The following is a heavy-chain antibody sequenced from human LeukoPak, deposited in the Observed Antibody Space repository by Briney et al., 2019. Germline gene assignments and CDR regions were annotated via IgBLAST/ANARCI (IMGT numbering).Heavy chain of an antibody. Sequence: MSGGSLRLSCAASGFTFSSYSMNWVRQAPGKGLEWVSSISSSSSYIYYADSVKGRFTISRDNAKNSLYLQMNSLRAEDTAVYYCARGSGIAARRAYYYYMDVWGKGTTVTVSS. V-gene: IGHV3-21*01. CDR1: GFTFSSYS. CDR3: ARGSGIAARRAYYYYMDV. D-gene: IGHD6-6*01. CDR2: ISSSSSYI. J-gene: IGHJ6*03.